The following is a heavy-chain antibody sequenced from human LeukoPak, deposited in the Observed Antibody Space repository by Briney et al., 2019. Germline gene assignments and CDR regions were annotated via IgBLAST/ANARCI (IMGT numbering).Heavy chain of an antibody. D-gene: IGHD3-16*01. CDR3: AKEVMGARTGQGYFDY. J-gene: IGHJ4*02. CDR1: GFSVSSDS. Sequence: GGSLRLSCAASGFSVSSDSMSWVRQAPGKGLEWLSIIYSGGGTYYIDSVKGRFTISTDNSRNTLYLQMNSLRAEDTAVYYCAKEVMGARTGQGYFDYWGQGTRVTVSS. V-gene: IGHV3-53*01. CDR2: IYSGGGT.